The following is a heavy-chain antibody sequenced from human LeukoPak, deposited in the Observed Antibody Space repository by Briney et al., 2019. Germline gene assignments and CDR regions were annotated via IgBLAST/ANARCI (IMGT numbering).Heavy chain of an antibody. Sequence: SETLSLTCTVSGGSISSYYWSWIRQPPGKGLEWIGYIYYSGSTNYNPSLKSRVTISVDTSENQFSLKLSSVTAADTAVYYCARGRRTGSTYWYFDLWGRGTLVTVSS. V-gene: IGHV4-59*01. CDR2: IYYSGST. CDR3: ARGRRTGSTYWYFDL. D-gene: IGHD3/OR15-3a*01. CDR1: GGSISSYY. J-gene: IGHJ2*01.